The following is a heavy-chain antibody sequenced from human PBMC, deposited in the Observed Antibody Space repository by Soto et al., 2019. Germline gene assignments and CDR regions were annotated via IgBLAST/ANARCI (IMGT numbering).Heavy chain of an antibody. CDR1: GASVSSGSYY. D-gene: IGHD3-16*01. V-gene: IGHV4-61*01. CDR2: IYYSGTT. CDR3: ARERTGDPTFFDY. J-gene: IGHJ4*02. Sequence: ESLCLTCPVSGASVSSGSYYGSWIRQPPGKGLEWIGYIYYSGTTHYNPSLKSRVTISVDTSKKQFSLKLTSVTAADKAVYSCARERTGDPTFFDYWGRGTLVTVYS.